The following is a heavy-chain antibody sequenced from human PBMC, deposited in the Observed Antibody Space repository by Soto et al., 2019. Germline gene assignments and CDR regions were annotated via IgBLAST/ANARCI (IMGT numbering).Heavy chain of an antibody. CDR3: AKGDMIVVVITTLPNY. CDR2: ISYDGSNK. D-gene: IGHD3-22*01. CDR1: GFTFSSYG. Sequence: PGGSLRLSCAASGFTFSSYGMHWVRQAPGKGLEWVAVISYDGSNKYYADSVKGRFTISRDNSKNTLYLQMNSLRAEDTAVYYCAKGDMIVVVITTLPNYWGQGTLVTVSS. J-gene: IGHJ4*02. V-gene: IGHV3-30*18.